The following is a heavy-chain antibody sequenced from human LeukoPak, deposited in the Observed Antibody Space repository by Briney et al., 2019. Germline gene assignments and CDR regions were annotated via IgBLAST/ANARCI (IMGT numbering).Heavy chain of an antibody. J-gene: IGHJ4*02. Sequence: PGGSLRLSCAASGFTFSSYAMSWVRQAPGKGLEWVSAISGSGGSTYYADSVKGRFTVSRDNAKNSLYLQMNSLRAEDTAVYYCARDHDIVSPWRGGIGIESFDYWGQGTLVTVSS. CDR2: ISGSGGST. CDR3: ARDHDIVSPWRGGIGIESFDY. V-gene: IGHV3-23*01. CDR1: GFTFSSYA. D-gene: IGHD5/OR15-5a*01.